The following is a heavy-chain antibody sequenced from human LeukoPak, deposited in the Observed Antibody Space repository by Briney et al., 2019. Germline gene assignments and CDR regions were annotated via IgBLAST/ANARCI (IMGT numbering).Heavy chain of an antibody. CDR2: IIPLFGAP. CDR1: GGPLNTYV. J-gene: IGHJ4*02. V-gene: IGHV1-69*06. CDR3: TMGPTASLGRPFER. D-gene: IGHD3-9*01. Sequence: ASVKVSCKASGGPLNTYVIDWVRQAPGHGLEWMGRIIPLFGAPSYAQRFQGNVTISADKSTDTTYMELTRLTSEDTAVYYCTMGPTASLGRPFERWGQGTLVTVSS.